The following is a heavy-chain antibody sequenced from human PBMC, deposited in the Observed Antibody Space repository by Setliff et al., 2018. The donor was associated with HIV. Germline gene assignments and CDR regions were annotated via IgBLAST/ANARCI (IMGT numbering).Heavy chain of an antibody. D-gene: IGHD1-1*01. CDR1: GSSISSNYY. CDR3: ARDTRYRDGIDY. CDR2: IDASANT. V-gene: IGHV4-38-2*02. Sequence: SETLSLTCTVSGSSISSNYYWAWIRQAPGKGLEWIGCIDASANTYYIPSLKSRATISIDTSKNQLTLKLSSVTAADTAVYYCARDTRYRDGIDYWGQGTLVTVSS. J-gene: IGHJ4*02.